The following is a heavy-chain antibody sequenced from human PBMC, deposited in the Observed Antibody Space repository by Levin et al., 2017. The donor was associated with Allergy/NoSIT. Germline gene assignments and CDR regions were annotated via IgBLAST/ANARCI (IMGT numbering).Heavy chain of an antibody. CDR1: GYTFTSYW. D-gene: IGHD4-17*01. V-gene: IGHV5-51*01. J-gene: IGHJ3*02. CDR3: ARLRRIAVRYDAFAI. Sequence: RGESLKISCKGSGYTFTSYWIGWVRQMPGKGLEWMGIIYPSDSDTRYSPSFQGQVTISADKSSSTAFLQWSSLKASDSAMYYCARLRRIAVRYDAFAIWGQGTMVSVSS. CDR2: IYPSDSDT.